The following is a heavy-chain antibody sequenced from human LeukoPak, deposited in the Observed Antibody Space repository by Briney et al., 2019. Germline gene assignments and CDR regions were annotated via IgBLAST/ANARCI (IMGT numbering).Heavy chain of an antibody. J-gene: IGHJ2*01. D-gene: IGHD3-10*01. CDR1: GGSISSYY. CDR2: IYYSGST. Sequence: SETLSLTCTVSGGSISSYYWSWIRQPPGKGLEWIGYIYYSGSTNYNPPLKSRVTISVDTSKNQFSLKLSSVTAADTAVYYCASRPTSITMVRGVTPDWYFDLWGRGTLVTVSS. V-gene: IGHV4-59*01. CDR3: ASRPTSITMVRGVTPDWYFDL.